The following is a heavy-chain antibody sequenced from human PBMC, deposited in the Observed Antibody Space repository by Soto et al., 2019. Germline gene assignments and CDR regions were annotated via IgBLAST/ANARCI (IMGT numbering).Heavy chain of an antibody. CDR3: ARERGWWEAAALQDAFYI. D-gene: IGHD6-13*01. V-gene: IGHV4-59*01. Sequence: QVQLQESGPGLVKPSETLSLTCTVSGGFISFYYWSWIRQPPGKGMEWIGNIHHSGRTNYNPSLKSRCPISVDTSKNQFSLNLSSVTAADTAVYYCARERGWWEAAALQDAFYIGGQGTMVTVSS. J-gene: IGHJ3*02. CDR2: IHHSGRT. CDR1: GGFISFYY.